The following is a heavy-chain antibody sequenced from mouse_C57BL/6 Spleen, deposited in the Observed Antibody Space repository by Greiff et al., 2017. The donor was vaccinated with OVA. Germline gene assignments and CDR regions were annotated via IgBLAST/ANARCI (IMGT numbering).Heavy chain of an antibody. CDR3: ARSQEFDY. Sequence: VQMQQSGPELVKPGASVKMSCKASGYTFTDYNMHWVKPSHGKSLEWIGYINPNNGGTSYNQKFKGKATLTVNKSSSTAYMELRSLTSEESAVYYCARSQEFDYWGQGTTLTVAS. V-gene: IGHV1-22*01. J-gene: IGHJ2*01. CDR1: GYTFTDYN. CDR2: INPNNGGT.